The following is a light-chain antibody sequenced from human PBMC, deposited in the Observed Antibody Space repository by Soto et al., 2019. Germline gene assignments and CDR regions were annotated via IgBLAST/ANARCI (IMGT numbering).Light chain of an antibody. J-gene: IGKJ4*01. V-gene: IGKV3-20*01. CDR1: QSVSNRY. CDR3: QQYGSSIT. CDR2: GTS. Sequence: DIVLTQSPGSLSLSPGERVTLSCRASQSVSNRYLAWYQHRPGQAPRLLIRGTSSRASGVPDRFSASGAGTDFILTISRVEPEDFAIYYCQQYGSSITVGGGTKVDIK.